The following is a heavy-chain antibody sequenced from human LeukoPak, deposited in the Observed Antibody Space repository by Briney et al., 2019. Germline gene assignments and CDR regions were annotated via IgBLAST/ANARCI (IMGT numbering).Heavy chain of an antibody. CDR2: ISGSGGST. CDR3: AKEIVVVPAAPYFDY. CDR1: GFTFSCYA. V-gene: IGHV3-23*01. J-gene: IGHJ4*02. Sequence: GGSLRLSCAASGFTFSCYAMSWVRQAPGKGLEWVSAISGSGGSTYYADSVKGRFTISRDNSKNTLYLQMNSLRAEDTAVYYCAKEIVVVPAAPYFDYWGQGTLVTVSS. D-gene: IGHD2-2*01.